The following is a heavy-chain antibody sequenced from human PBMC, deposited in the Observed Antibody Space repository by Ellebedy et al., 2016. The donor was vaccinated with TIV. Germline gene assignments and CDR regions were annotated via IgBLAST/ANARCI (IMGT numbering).Heavy chain of an antibody. V-gene: IGHV3-7*01. CDR3: VTSAVGHSHGYYFDY. Sequence: PGGSLRLSCAVSGFTFSNYWMRWVLLAPGRGLAWVANIRPDGSEEQYVDSVKGRFTVSRDNSKNTVYLQMNGLTAEDTAVYYCVTSAVGHSHGYYFDYWGQGALVTVSA. J-gene: IGHJ4*02. CDR1: GFTFSNYW. D-gene: IGHD3-22*01. CDR2: IRPDGSEE.